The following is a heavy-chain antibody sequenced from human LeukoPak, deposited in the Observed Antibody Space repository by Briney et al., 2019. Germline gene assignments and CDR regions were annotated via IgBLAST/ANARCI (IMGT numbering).Heavy chain of an antibody. J-gene: IGHJ6*03. D-gene: IGHD3-10*01. CDR2: ISTKKGNT. V-gene: IGHV1-18*01. CDR3: ARGPSITMVRGGQWYYYMDV. Sequence: ASVKVSCKASGYTFTNFGLSWVRQVPGQGPEYLGWISTKKGNTNYAQKFQGRVTMTRDTSTNTVCMELSSLRSEDTAVYYCARGPSITMVRGGQWYYYMDVWGKGTTVTISS. CDR1: GYTFTNFG.